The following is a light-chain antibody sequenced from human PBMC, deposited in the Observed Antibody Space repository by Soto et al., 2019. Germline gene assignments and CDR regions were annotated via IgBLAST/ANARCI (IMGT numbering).Light chain of an antibody. V-gene: IGLV2-14*02. CDR3: FSFTTDWTHV. Sequence: QSALTQPASVSGSPGQSITISCTGTSTDVGSHKLVSWYQQYPGNAPKLIIFEAYKRPSGVSNRFSGSKSGSTASLTISGLQAEDEADYFCFSFTTDWTHVFGTGTKVTVL. J-gene: IGLJ1*01. CDR1: STDVGSHKL. CDR2: EAY.